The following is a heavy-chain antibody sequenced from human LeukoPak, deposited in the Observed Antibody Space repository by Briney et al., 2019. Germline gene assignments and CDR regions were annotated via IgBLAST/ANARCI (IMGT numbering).Heavy chain of an antibody. CDR2: RYESGST. J-gene: IGHJ5*02. V-gene: IGHV4-30-2*06. Sequence: SETLSLTCAVCGGSVSTGAYSWTWIRQSPGKGLEWIGYRYESGSTYYNPSLKSRVTISIDQSKNQFSLKLTSVTSADTAVYYCARSAAYGGWFDPWGQGTLVTVSS. D-gene: IGHD2-2*01. CDR3: ARSAAYGGWFDP. CDR1: GGSVSTGAYS.